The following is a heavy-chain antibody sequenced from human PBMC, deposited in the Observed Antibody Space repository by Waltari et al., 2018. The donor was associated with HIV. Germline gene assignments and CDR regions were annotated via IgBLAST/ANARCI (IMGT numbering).Heavy chain of an antibody. CDR2: IYTSGST. CDR3: ARAYYDFWSGTGSSGNWFDP. CDR1: GGSISSGSYY. V-gene: IGHV4-61*02. Sequence: QVQLQESGPGLVKPSHTLSLTCTVSGGSISSGSYYRTWIRQPAGKGLELIGRIYTSGSTNYNPALKSRVTISVDTSKNQFSLKLRSVTAADTAVYYCARAYYDFWSGTGSSGNWFDPWGQGTLVTVSS. J-gene: IGHJ5*02. D-gene: IGHD3-3*01.